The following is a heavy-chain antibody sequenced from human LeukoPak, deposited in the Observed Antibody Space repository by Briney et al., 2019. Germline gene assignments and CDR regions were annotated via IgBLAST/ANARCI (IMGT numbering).Heavy chain of an antibody. CDR1: GGSISSHY. D-gene: IGHD1-1*01. V-gene: IGHV4-39*07. CDR2: IYYSGST. Sequence: SETLSLTCTVSGGSISSHYWGWIRQPPGKGLEWIGSIYYSGSTYYNPSLKSRVTISVDTSKNQFSLKLSSVTAADTAVYYCARLEAALLDYWGQGTLVTVSS. J-gene: IGHJ4*02. CDR3: ARLEAALLDY.